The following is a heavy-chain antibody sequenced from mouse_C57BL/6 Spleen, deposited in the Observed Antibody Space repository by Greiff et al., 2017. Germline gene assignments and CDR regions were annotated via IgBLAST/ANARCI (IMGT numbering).Heavy chain of an antibody. CDR1: GYTFPSYW. D-gene: IGHD1-1*01. Sequence: VLLQQPGAELVRPGSSVKLSCKASGYTFPSYWMAWVKQRPGQGLEWIGNIYPSDSETHSHQKFKDKATLTVDKSSSQAYMQLSSLPSEGSAVYDCALISTVIATFETARDYWGQGTSVTVAS. CDR2: IYPSDSET. J-gene: IGHJ4*01. CDR3: ALISTVIATFETARDY. V-gene: IGHV1-61*01.